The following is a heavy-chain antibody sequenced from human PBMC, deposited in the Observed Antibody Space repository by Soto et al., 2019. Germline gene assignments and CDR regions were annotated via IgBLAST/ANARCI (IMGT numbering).Heavy chain of an antibody. D-gene: IGHD3-9*01. CDR3: ARSFYDLSTATGGHWFDP. V-gene: IGHV4-31*03. Sequence: SETLSLTCTVSGGSIHTAGYYWNRVRPSPGEGLEWIGYIFYSGTTYYNPSLESRLTMSLDKSKNHFSLRLSSVTAADTAYYYCARSFYDLSTATGGHWFDPWGHRTLVTVSS. CDR2: IFYSGTT. J-gene: IGHJ5*02. CDR1: GGSIHTAGYY.